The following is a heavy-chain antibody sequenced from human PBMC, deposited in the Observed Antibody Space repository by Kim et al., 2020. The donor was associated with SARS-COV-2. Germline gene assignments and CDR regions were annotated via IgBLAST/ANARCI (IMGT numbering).Heavy chain of an antibody. CDR3: TSIFEY. CDR2: VGGDGGSR. CDR1: GFTFTNYW. J-gene: IGHJ4*02. D-gene: IGHD3-3*02. Sequence: GVSLRLSCAASGFTFTNYWIHWVRQIPGKGPVWVSSVGGDGGSRYYADSVKGRFTTSRDNANNMVYLQMNSLRVDDTAIYYCTSIFEYWGQGALFTVSS. V-gene: IGHV3-74*01.